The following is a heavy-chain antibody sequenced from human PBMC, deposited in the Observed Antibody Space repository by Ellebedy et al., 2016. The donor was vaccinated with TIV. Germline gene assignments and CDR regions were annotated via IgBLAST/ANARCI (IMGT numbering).Heavy chain of an antibody. CDR2: IYPGDSDT. Sequence: GESLKISCKGSGYSFTSYWIGWVRQMPGKGLEWMGIIYPGDSDTRYSPSFQGQVTISADKSISTAYLQWSSLKASDTAMYYCARHGHRDFWSGYEDYWGQGTLVTVSS. CDR3: ARHGHRDFWSGYEDY. CDR1: GYSFTSYW. V-gene: IGHV5-51*01. J-gene: IGHJ4*02. D-gene: IGHD3-3*01.